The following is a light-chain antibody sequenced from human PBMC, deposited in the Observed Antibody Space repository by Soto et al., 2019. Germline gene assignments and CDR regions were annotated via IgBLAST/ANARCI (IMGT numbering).Light chain of an antibody. CDR3: QQYGSSPPEVT. Sequence: EIVLTQSPGTLSLSPGERATLSFRSSQSVSSSYLAWYQQKPGQAPRLLIYGASSRATGTPDRFSGSGSGTDLTLTISGLEPEDFAVYYCQQYGSSPPEVTFGQGTRLE. CDR2: GAS. J-gene: IGKJ5*01. CDR1: QSVSSSY. V-gene: IGKV3-20*01.